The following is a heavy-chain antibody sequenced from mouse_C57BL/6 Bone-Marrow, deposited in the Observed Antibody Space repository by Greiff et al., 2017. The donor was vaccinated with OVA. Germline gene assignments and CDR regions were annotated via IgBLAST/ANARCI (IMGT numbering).Heavy chain of an antibody. CDR2: IDPANGNT. D-gene: IGHD3-2*02. CDR3: ASSDLPHYYAMDY. J-gene: IGHJ4*01. CDR1: GFNIKNTY. V-gene: IGHV14-3*01. Sequence: EVQRVESVAELVRPGASVKLSCTASGFNIKNTYMHWVKQRPEQGLEWIGRIDPANGNTKYAPKFQGKATITADTSSNTAYLQLSSLTSEDTAIYYWASSDLPHYYAMDYWGQGTSVTVSS.